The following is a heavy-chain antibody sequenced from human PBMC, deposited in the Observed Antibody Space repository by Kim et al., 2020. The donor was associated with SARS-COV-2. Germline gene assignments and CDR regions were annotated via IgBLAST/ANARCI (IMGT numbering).Heavy chain of an antibody. D-gene: IGHD3-10*01. Sequence: TSTPSLKSRFTISVDTAKTQFSLKLSSVTAADTAVYYCARAGFENWFDPWGQGTLVTVSS. CDR3: ARAGFENWFDP. J-gene: IGHJ5*02. V-gene: IGHV4-59*01.